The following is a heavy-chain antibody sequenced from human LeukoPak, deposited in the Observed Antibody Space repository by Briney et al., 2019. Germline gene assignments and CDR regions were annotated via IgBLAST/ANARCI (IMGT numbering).Heavy chain of an antibody. CDR1: GFTFSDYW. CDR2: INSDATRP. V-gene: IGHV3-74*01. J-gene: IGHJ4*02. D-gene: IGHD3-22*01. Sequence: GGSLRLSCAASGFTFSDYWMHWVRQAPGEGLVWVSRINSDATRPSYADSVKGRFTISRDNSKNTLYLQMNSLRAEDTAVYYCAKACYYDSSGYYSGPDYFDYWGQGTLVTVSS. CDR3: AKACYYDSSGYYSGPDYFDY.